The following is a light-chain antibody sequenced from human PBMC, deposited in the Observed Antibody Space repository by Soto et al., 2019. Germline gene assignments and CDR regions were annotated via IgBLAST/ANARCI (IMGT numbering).Light chain of an antibody. CDR3: QQYGSYPWT. CDR2: KAS. Sequence: DIQMTQSTSTLSASIGDRVRITCRASQSISSWLAWYQQKPGKAPNLLIYKASSLESGVPSRFSGSGSGTEFTLTISSLQPDDFATYYCQQYGSYPWTFGQGNKVEIK. V-gene: IGKV1-5*03. CDR1: QSISSW. J-gene: IGKJ1*01.